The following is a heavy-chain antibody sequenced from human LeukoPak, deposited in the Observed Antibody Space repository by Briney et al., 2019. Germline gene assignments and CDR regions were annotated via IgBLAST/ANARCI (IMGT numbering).Heavy chain of an antibody. V-gene: IGHV4-61*02. J-gene: IGHJ4*02. CDR2: IYTSGST. D-gene: IGHD1-26*01. Sequence: SETLSLTCTVSGGSISSADYYWSWIRQPAGKGLEWIGRIYTSGSTNYNPSLKSRVTMSVDTSKNQFSLKLSSVTAADTAVYYCARIQWYSGSYHFDYWGQGTLVTVSS. CDR3: ARIQWYSGSYHFDY. CDR1: GGSISSADYY.